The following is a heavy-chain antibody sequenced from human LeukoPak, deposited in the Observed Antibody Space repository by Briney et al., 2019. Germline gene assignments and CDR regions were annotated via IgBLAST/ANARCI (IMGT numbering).Heavy chain of an antibody. D-gene: IGHD6-19*01. Sequence: GGSLRLSCAASGFTFSSYAMHWVRQAPGKGLEWVAVISYDGSNKYYADSVKGRFTISRDNSKNTLYLQMNSLRAEDTAVYYCARSSSGWSFDYWGQGTLATVSS. CDR1: GFTFSSYA. V-gene: IGHV3-30*04. CDR2: ISYDGSNK. CDR3: ARSSSGWSFDY. J-gene: IGHJ4*02.